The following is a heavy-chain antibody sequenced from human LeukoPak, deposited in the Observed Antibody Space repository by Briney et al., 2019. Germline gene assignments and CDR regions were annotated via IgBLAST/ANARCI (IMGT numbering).Heavy chain of an antibody. CDR2: IYYSGST. D-gene: IGHD3-10*01. Sequence: SETLSLTCTVSGGSISSSSYYWGWIRQPPGKGLEWIGSIYYSGSTYYNPSLKSRVTISVDTSKNQFSLKLSSVTAADTAVYYCARDPVEVWFGELTNPLFDYWGQGTLVTVSS. V-gene: IGHV4-39*02. CDR3: ARDPVEVWFGELTNPLFDY. CDR1: GGSISSSSYY. J-gene: IGHJ4*02.